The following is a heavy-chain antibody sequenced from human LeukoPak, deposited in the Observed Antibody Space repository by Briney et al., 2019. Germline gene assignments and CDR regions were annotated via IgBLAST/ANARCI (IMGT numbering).Heavy chain of an antibody. Sequence: GGSLRLSCVGSGLSFSDYWMNRVRQAPGKGLEWVANINRDGSEKYYVDSVKGRFIISRDNARNSLYLQMKSLRVDDTALYYCARDVLGPYDYWGQGTLVTVSS. CDR1: GLSFSDYW. J-gene: IGHJ4*02. D-gene: IGHD7-27*01. V-gene: IGHV3-7*01. CDR2: INRDGSEK. CDR3: ARDVLGPYDY.